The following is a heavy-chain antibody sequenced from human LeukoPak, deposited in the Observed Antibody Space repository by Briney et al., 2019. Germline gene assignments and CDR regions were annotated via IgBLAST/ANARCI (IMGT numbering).Heavy chain of an antibody. Sequence: GGSLRLSCAASGXTFSSYAMHWVRQAPGKGQEWVAVISYDGSNKYYADSVKGRFTISRDNSKNTLYLRMSSLRAEDTAVYYCAREGGNYDILTGYSYWGQGTLVTVSS. D-gene: IGHD3-9*01. V-gene: IGHV3-30-3*01. CDR2: ISYDGSNK. J-gene: IGHJ4*02. CDR3: AREGGNYDILTGYSY. CDR1: GXTFSSYA.